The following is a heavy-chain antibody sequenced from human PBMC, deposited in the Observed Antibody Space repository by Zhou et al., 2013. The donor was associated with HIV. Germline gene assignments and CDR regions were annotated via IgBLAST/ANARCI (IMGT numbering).Heavy chain of an antibody. J-gene: IGHJ3*02. D-gene: IGHD2-21*01. V-gene: IGHV1-8*03. CDR2: INPNSGGT. Sequence: VQVAQSGPEVKRPGASVKVSCKTSGYSFINFDINWVRHATGQGLEWMGWINPNSGGTNYAQKFQGRVTITRNTSINTAYMELSSLRSEDTGVYYCARHRRYGDNSYAFDIWGQGTMVTVSS. CDR3: ARHRRYGDNSYAFDI. CDR1: GYSFINFD.